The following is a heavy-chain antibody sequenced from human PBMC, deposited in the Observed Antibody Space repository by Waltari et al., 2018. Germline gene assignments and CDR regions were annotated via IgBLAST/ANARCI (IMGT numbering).Heavy chain of an antibody. CDR1: GYSISSGYY. Sequence: QVQLQEWGPGLVKPSETLSLTCTVSGYSISSGYYWGWIRQPPGKWLEWIGSIYHSGSTYYNPSLKSRVTISVDTSKNQFSLKLSSVTAADTAVYYCARGVYLHDAFDIWGQGTMVTVSS. V-gene: IGHV4-38-2*02. J-gene: IGHJ3*02. CDR3: ARGVYLHDAFDI. D-gene: IGHD6-13*01. CDR2: IYHSGST.